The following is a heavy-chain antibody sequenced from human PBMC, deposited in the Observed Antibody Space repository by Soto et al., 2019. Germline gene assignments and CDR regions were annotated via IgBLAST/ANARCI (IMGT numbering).Heavy chain of an antibody. CDR2: IYYSGST. D-gene: IGHD6-19*01. CDR3: ARVSSGWKHDDY. J-gene: IGHJ4*02. V-gene: IGHV4-59*01. CDR1: GGSISSYY. Sequence: SETLSLTCTVSGGSISSYYWSWIRQPPGKGLEWIGYIYYSGSTNYNPSLKSRVTISVDTSKNQFSLKLSSVTAADTAVYYCARVSSGWKHDDYWGQGTLVTVSS.